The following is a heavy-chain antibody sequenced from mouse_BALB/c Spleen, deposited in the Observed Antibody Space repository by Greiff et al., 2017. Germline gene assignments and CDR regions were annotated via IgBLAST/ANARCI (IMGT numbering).Heavy chain of an antibody. Sequence: EVQRVESGGGLVKPGGSLKLSCAASGFTFSSYTMSWVRQTPEKRLEWVATISSGGSYTYYPDSVKGRFTISRDNAKNTLYLQMSSLKSEDTAMYYCTRERGYYGNYNYAMDYWGQGTSVTVSS. J-gene: IGHJ4*01. CDR3: TRERGYYGNYNYAMDY. V-gene: IGHV5-6-4*01. CDR1: GFTFSSYT. CDR2: ISSGGSYT. D-gene: IGHD2-1*01.